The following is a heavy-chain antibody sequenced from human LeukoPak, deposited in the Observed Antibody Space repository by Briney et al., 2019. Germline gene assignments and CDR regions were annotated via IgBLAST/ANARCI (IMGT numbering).Heavy chain of an antibody. D-gene: IGHD5-18*01. V-gene: IGHV4-59*01. CDR3: ASLRGYSSYYYMDV. J-gene: IGHJ6*03. Sequence: PSETLSLTCTVSGGSISSYYWSWIRQPPGKGLEWIGYIYYSGSTNYNPSLKSRVTISVDTSKNQFSLKLSTVTPADTAVYYCASLRGYSSYYYMDVWGKGTTVTVSS. CDR2: IYYSGST. CDR1: GGSISSYY.